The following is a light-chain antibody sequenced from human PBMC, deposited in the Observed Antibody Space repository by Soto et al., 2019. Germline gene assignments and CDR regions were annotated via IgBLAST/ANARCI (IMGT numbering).Light chain of an antibody. CDR1: QGISSS. J-gene: IGKJ1*01. Sequence: IRMTQSPSSLSASTGDRVTITCRASQGISSSLAWYQQKPGKAPKLLIYAASTLQSGVPSRFSGSGSGTDFTLTISCLQSEDSATYYCQQYYSYPRTFGQGTKV. CDR3: QQYYSYPRT. CDR2: AAS. V-gene: IGKV1-8*01.